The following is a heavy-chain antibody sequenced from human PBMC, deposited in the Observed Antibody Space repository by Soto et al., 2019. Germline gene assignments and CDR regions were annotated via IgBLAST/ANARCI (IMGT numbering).Heavy chain of an antibody. CDR1: GGSISSYY. Sequence: SETLSLTCTVTGGSISSYYWSWIRQPPGKGLEWIGYIYYSGDTNYNPYLESLVTMSVDTSRRQISQKMRSMTAADTAVYYCVRGQRMWYGVDYWGQGTLVTVS. D-gene: IGHD3-10*01. CDR2: IYYSGDT. V-gene: IGHV4-59*01. J-gene: IGHJ4*02. CDR3: VRGQRMWYGVDY.